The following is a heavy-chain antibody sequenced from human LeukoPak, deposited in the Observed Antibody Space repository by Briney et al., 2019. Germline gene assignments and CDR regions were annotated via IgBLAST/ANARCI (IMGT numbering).Heavy chain of an antibody. CDR1: GGSIRSADHY. CDR3: GRAFAPIVVLPAAPNWFDP. D-gene: IGHD2-2*01. CDR2: IFYSGTT. V-gene: IGHV4-30-4*01. J-gene: IGHJ5*02. Sequence: SETLSLTCTVSGGSIRSADHYWSWIRQPPGKGLEWVGYIFYSGTTYYNPSLKSRVTISVDTSKNQFSLKVSSVTAADTAVYYCGRAFAPIVVLPAAPNWFDPWGQGTLVTVSS.